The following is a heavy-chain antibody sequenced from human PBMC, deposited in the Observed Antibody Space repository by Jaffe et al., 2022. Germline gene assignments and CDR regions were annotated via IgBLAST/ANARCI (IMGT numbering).Heavy chain of an antibody. CDR3: AKVGWSVAGTIEYFQH. D-gene: IGHD6-19*01. J-gene: IGHJ1*01. CDR1: GFTFSSYG. V-gene: IGHV3-30*02. CDR2: IRYDGSNK. Sequence: QVQLVESGGGVVQPGGSLRLSCAASGFTFSSYGMHWVRQAPGKGLEWVAFIRYDGSNKYYADSVKGRFTISRDNSKNTLYLQMNSLRAEDTAVYYCAKVGWSVAGTIEYFQHWGQGTLVTVSS.